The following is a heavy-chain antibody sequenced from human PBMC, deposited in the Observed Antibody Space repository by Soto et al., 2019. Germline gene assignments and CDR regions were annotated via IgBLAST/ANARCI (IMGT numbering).Heavy chain of an antibody. J-gene: IGHJ3*02. Sequence: SENLSLTCTFPGLSIISSYMSWIRQPPGKGLEWIGYIYYSGSTNYNPSLKSRVTISVDTSKNQFSLKLSSVTAADTAVYYCARVWGGAFDIWGQGTMVT. V-gene: IGHV4-59*01. CDR3: ARVWGGAFDI. D-gene: IGHD3-10*01. CDR2: IYYSGST. CDR1: GLSIISSY.